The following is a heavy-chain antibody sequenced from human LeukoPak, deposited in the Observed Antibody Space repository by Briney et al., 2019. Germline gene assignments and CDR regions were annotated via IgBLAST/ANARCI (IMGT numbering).Heavy chain of an antibody. J-gene: IGHJ4*02. CDR1: GFSLSTSGMC. D-gene: IGHD5-12*01. CDR2: IDWDDDK. Sequence: SGPALVKPTQTLTLTCTFSGFSLSTSGMCVSWIRQPPGKALEWLARIDWDDDKYYSTSLKTRLTISKDTSKNQVVLTMTNMDPVDTATYYCARIPCRDGYNGLDYWGQGTLVTVSS. V-gene: IGHV2-70*11. CDR3: ARIPCRDGYNGLDY.